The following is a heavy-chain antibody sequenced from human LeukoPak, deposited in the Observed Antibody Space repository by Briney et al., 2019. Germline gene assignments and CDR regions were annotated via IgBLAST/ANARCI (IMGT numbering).Heavy chain of an antibody. Sequence: GGSLRLSCAASGFSFEAYGMYWVRQAPGKGLKWVSGITWNSDDMAYADSVKGRFTISKDNAKNCLYLQMNSLTVEDTALYYCTRVTSWRTGFDYWGQGTLSPSPQ. CDR3: TRVTSWRTGFDY. V-gene: IGHV3-9*01. J-gene: IGHJ4*02. D-gene: IGHD1-1*01. CDR1: GFSFEAYG. CDR2: ITWNSDDM.